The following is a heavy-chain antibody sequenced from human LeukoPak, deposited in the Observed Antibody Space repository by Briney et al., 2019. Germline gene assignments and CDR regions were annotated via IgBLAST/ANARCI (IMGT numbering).Heavy chain of an antibody. CDR2: IKSKTDGGTT. J-gene: IGHJ4*02. Sequence: GGSLRLSCAASGFTFSSYAMSWVRQAPGKGLEWVGRIKSKTDGGTTDYAAPVKGRFTISRDDSKNTLYLQMNSLKTEDTAVYYCTTNRYDYVWGSYWSPTDRRIDYWGQGTLVTVSS. CDR1: GFTFSSYA. D-gene: IGHD3-16*01. V-gene: IGHV3-15*01. CDR3: TTNRYDYVWGSYWSPTDRRIDY.